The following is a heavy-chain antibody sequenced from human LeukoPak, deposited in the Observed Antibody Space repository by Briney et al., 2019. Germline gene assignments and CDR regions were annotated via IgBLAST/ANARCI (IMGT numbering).Heavy chain of an antibody. D-gene: IGHD2-15*01. V-gene: IGHV3-7*01. CDR2: IKQDGSEK. CDR3: ARKRGISGPSWVPIKYYMEV. Sequence: GGSLRLSCAASGFTFSSYWMSWVRQAPGKGLEWVANIKQDGSEKYYVDSVKGRFTISRDNAKNSLYLQMNSLRAEDTAVYYYARKRGISGPSWVPIKYYMEVWGKGTTVTVSS. CDR1: GFTFSSYW. J-gene: IGHJ6*03.